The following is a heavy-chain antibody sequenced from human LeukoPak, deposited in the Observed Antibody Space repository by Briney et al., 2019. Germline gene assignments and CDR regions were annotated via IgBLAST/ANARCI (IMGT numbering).Heavy chain of an antibody. V-gene: IGHV4-59*01. D-gene: IGHD3-9*01. J-gene: IGHJ6*04. CDR1: GGSISSYY. Sequence: SETLSLTCTVSGGSISSYYWSWIRQPPGKGLEWIGYIYYSGSTNYNPSLESRVTISVDTSKNQFSLKLSSVTAADTAVYYCARDDPYYDILTGHYGMDVWGKGTTVTVSS. CDR2: IYYSGST. CDR3: ARDDPYYDILTGHYGMDV.